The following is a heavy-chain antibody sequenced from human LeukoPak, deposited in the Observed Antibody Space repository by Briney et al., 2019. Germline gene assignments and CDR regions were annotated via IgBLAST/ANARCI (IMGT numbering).Heavy chain of an antibody. J-gene: IGHJ3*02. CDR2: IVPSDSYT. Sequence: GESLKISCKGSGYSFTSYWISWVRQMPGKGLEWMGRIVPSDSYTNYSPSFQGHVTISADKSISTAYLQWSSLKASDTAMYYCARRGYYDSSGYPDAFDIWGQGTMVTVSS. CDR3: ARRGYYDSSGYPDAFDI. D-gene: IGHD3-22*01. V-gene: IGHV5-10-1*01. CDR1: GYSFTSYW.